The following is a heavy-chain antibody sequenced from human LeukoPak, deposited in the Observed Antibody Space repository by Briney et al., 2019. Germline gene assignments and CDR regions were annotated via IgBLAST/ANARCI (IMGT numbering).Heavy chain of an antibody. D-gene: IGHD2-15*01. V-gene: IGHV1-8*01. Sequence: RASVKVSCKASGYTFTNYDINWVRQATGQGLEWMGWMNPNSGNTGYARKFQGRVTMTRSNSINTAYMELSSLRSEDTAMYYCARCVDCAATHLGGDFDYWGQGTLVTVSS. CDR1: GYTFTNYD. CDR2: MNPNSGNT. CDR3: ARCVDCAATHLGGDFDY. J-gene: IGHJ4*02.